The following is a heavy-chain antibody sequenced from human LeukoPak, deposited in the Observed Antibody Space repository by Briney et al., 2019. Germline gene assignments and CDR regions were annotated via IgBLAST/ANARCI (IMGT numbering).Heavy chain of an antibody. CDR1: GFTFDDYA. CDR2: INWNSDTI. CDR3: VKSPRGAVWYYFDY. D-gene: IGHD3-10*01. Sequence: GGSLRLSCAASGFTFDDYAMHWVRQVPGKGLEWVSGINWNSDTIKYADSVKGRFTISRDNAKSSLYLQMNSLRAEDMALYYCVKSPRGAVWYYFDYGGQGTLVTVSS. V-gene: IGHV3-9*03. J-gene: IGHJ4*02.